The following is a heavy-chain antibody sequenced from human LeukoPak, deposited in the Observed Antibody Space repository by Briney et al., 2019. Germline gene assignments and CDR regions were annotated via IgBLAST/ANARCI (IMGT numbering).Heavy chain of an antibody. Sequence: PGGSLRLSCAASGFTFSSYAMNWVRQAPGKGLEGVSYISSSGTIYYTDSVTGRFTISRDNAKNSLYLQMNSLRAEDTAVYYCARWGVGDYWGQGTLVTVSS. CDR1: GFTFSSYA. CDR3: ARWGVGDY. J-gene: IGHJ4*02. D-gene: IGHD1-26*01. CDR2: ISSSGTI. V-gene: IGHV3-48*03.